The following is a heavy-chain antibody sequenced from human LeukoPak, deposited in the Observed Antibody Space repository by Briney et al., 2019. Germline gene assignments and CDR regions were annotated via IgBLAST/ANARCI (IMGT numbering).Heavy chain of an antibody. CDR3: ATLRYFDWLLWD. V-gene: IGHV4-39*07. Sequence: KASETLSLTCTVSGGSISSYYWGWIRQPPGKGLEWIGSIYYIGSTHYNPSLKSRVTISVDTSKNQFSLKLSPVTAADTAVYYCATLRYFDWLLWDWGQGTLVTVSS. J-gene: IGHJ4*02. CDR2: IYYIGST. D-gene: IGHD3-9*01. CDR1: GGSISSYY.